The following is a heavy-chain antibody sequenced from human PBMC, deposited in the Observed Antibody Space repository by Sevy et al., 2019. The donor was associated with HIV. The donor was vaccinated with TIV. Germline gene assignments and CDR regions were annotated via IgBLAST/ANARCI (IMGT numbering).Heavy chain of an antibody. V-gene: IGHV3-30*04. Sequence: GGSLRLSCAASGFTFSDYTIHWVRQAPGKGLEWVSVISYDGSRTSYADSVKGRFTISRDNSKNTLFLQMNSLRAEDTAVYYCTRVRGLLGWVDSWGQGTLVTVSS. CDR2: ISYDGSRT. CDR1: GFTFSDYT. J-gene: IGHJ5*01. D-gene: IGHD3-10*01. CDR3: TRVRGLLGWVDS.